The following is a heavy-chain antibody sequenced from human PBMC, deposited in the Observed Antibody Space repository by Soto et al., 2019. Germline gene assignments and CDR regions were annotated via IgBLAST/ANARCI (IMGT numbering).Heavy chain of an antibody. D-gene: IGHD5-18*01. CDR1: GVTVSSNY. CDR2: IYSGGST. V-gene: IGHV3-66*04. CDR3: ARHGYNYGGGYFDY. Sequence: EVQLVESGGGLVQPGGSLRLSCAASGVTVSSNYMSWVRQAPGKGLEWVSVIYSGGSTYYADSVKGRFTISRDNSKNTLYRQMNSLRAEDTAVYYCARHGYNYGGGYFDYWGQGTLFTVSS. J-gene: IGHJ4*02.